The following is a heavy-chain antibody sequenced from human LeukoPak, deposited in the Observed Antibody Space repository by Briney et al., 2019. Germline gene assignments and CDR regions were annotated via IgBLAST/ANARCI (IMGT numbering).Heavy chain of an antibody. CDR2: IYPGDPDT. Sequence: GESLKISCKGSGYSFGTFWIAWVRQMPGKGLEWMGIIYPGDPDTRYSPSFQGQVTISVDKSISTAYLQWSSLKASDSAIYYCARVRNNWYGSFYHFAMDVWGQGTTVTVSS. V-gene: IGHV5-51*01. D-gene: IGHD4-17*01. CDR3: ARVRNNWYGSFYHFAMDV. J-gene: IGHJ6*02. CDR1: GYSFGTFW.